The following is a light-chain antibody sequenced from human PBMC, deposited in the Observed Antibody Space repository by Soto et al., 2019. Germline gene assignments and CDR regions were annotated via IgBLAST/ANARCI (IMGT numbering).Light chain of an antibody. V-gene: IGKV3-20*01. Sequence: EIGLTQSPGTLSLSPGERATLSCRASQSVSNNYLAWYQQKPGQAPRLLIYGASTRATGIPDRFSGSGSGTDFTLTISRLEPEDVAVYYCQQYGAVVTFGQGTKVDI. CDR3: QQYGAVVT. J-gene: IGKJ1*01. CDR1: QSVSNNY. CDR2: GAS.